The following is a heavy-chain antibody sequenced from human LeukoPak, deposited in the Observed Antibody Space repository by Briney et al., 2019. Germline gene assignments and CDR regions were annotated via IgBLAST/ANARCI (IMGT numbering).Heavy chain of an antibody. V-gene: IGHV4-39*01. Sequence: SETLSLTCTVSGGSISSSSYYWGWLRQPPGKGLEWIVRIHYSGSTYYNPSLKSRVTISVDTSKNQFSLKLSSVTAADTAVYYCARLEGRDYGESGVDYWGQGTLVTVSS. J-gene: IGHJ4*02. CDR1: GGSISSSSYY. D-gene: IGHD4-17*01. CDR3: ARLEGRDYGESGVDY. CDR2: IHYSGST.